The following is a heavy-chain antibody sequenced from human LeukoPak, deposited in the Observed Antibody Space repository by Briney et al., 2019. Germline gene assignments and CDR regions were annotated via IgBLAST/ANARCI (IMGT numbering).Heavy chain of an antibody. Sequence: PGGSLRLSCAASGFTFSTYWMHWVRQAPGKGLEWVARIKGDGSSTIYADSVKGRFTISRDNSKNTLYLQTSSLRAEDTAVYYCARASTTVPNLLDHWGRGTLVTVSS. CDR2: IKGDGSST. D-gene: IGHD4-17*01. CDR3: ARASTTVPNLLDH. CDR1: GFTFSTYW. J-gene: IGHJ4*02. V-gene: IGHV3-74*01.